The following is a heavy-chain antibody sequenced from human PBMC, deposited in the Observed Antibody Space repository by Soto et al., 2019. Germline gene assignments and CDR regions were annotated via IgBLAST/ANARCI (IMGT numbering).Heavy chain of an antibody. V-gene: IGHV4-59*01. CDR1: GDSSSSYY. D-gene: IGHD2-2*03. CDR3: AREGNLGRWIQPIDS. J-gene: IGHJ4*02. CDR2: IYHNGNT. Sequence: SETLSLTCTVSGDSSSSYYWSWIRQPPGKGLEWIGYIYHNGNTNYSPSLKSRVTMSVDTSKNQFSLKLTSVTTADTAVYFCAREGNLGRWIQPIDSWGQGTLVTGSS.